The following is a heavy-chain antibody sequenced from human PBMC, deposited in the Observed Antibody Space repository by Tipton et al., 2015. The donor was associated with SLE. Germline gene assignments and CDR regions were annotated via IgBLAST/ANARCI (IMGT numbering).Heavy chain of an antibody. Sequence: TLSLTCTVSGDSISSGDYYWSWIRQPPGKGLEWIGYIYYSGSTYYNPSLKSRVTISVDTSKNQFSLRLSSVTAADTAVYYCATVKHSSSSGVDVWGQGTTVTVSS. CDR1: GDSISSGDYY. V-gene: IGHV4-30-4*08. CDR2: IYYSGST. D-gene: IGHD6-6*01. J-gene: IGHJ6*02. CDR3: ATVKHSSSSGVDV.